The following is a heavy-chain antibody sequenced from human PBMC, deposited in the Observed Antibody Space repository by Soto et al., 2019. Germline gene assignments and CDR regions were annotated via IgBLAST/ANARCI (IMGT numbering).Heavy chain of an antibody. J-gene: IGHJ6*02. D-gene: IGHD4-17*01. V-gene: IGHV4-59*01. CDR1: GGSISSYY. CDR3: ARDTTTVTTKGNYYYYGMDV. CDR2: IYYSGST. Sequence: SETLSLTCTVSGGSISSYYWSWIRQPPGKGLERIGYIYYSGSTNYNPSLKSRVTISVDTSKNQFSLKLSSVTAADTAVYYCARDTTTVTTKGNYYYYGMDVWGQGTTVTVAS.